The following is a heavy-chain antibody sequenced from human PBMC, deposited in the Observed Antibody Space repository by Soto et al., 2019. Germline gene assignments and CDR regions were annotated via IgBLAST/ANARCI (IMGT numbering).Heavy chain of an antibody. D-gene: IGHD3-16*01. Sequence: QVQLVESGGGVVQPGRSLRLSCAASGFTFSSYGMHWVRQAPGKGLEWVAVISYDGSNKYYADSVKGRFTISRDNSKNTLYMQMNSLRSEDTAVYYCEKGGGLGYWGQGTLVTVSS. CDR2: ISYDGSNK. CDR1: GFTFSSYG. J-gene: IGHJ4*02. CDR3: EKGGGLGY. V-gene: IGHV3-30*18.